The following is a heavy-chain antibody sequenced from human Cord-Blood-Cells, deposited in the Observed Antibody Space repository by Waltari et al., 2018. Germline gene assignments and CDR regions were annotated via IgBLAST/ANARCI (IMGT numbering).Heavy chain of an antibody. Sequence: QVQLVQSGAEVKKPGSSVKVSCKASGGTFSSYAISWVRQAPGQGLEWMGWITPRFGTANSPQNFQGRVTMPAEDSTGTAYGGLSGMGSGNTACYYWARGGGWGRGDWGQGTMVTVSS. CDR1: GGTFSSYA. J-gene: IGHJ3*01. CDR3: ARGGGWGRGD. CDR2: ITPRFGTA. D-gene: IGHD3-16*01. V-gene: IGHV1-69*01.